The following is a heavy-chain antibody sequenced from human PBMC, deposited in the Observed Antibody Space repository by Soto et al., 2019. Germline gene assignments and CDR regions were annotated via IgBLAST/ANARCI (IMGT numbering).Heavy chain of an antibody. D-gene: IGHD3-10*01. CDR1: GFTFSSYS. CDR2: ISSSSSYI. J-gene: IGHJ6*01. Sequence: GGSLRLSCAASGFTFSSYSMNWVRQAPGKGLEWVSSISSSSSYIYYADSVKGRFTISRDNAKNSLYLQMNSLRAEDTAVYYCASRDSPTWFGELFGYYYYGID. CDR3: ASRDSPTWFGELFGYYYYGID. V-gene: IGHV3-21*01.